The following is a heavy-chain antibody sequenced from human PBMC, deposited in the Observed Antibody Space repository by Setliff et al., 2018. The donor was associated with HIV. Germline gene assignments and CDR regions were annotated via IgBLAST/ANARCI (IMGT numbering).Heavy chain of an antibody. Sequence: ASVKVSCKASGYTFTTYDINWVRQATGQGLEWMGWMNPNSGNTGYAQMFQDRITMTRDTSIGTAYLELSNLRSDETAVYYCARGALRFLEWFQIDPWGQGTLVTVSS. CDR3: ARGALRFLEWFQIDP. J-gene: IGHJ5*02. CDR2: MNPNSGNT. CDR1: GYTFTTYD. V-gene: IGHV1-8*02. D-gene: IGHD3-3*01.